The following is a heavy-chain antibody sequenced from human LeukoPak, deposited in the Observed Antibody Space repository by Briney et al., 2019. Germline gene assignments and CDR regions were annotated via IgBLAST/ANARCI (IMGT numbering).Heavy chain of an antibody. V-gene: IGHV4-39*02. Sequence: SETLSLTCTVSGDSFISSPYYWAWIRQPPGKGLEWIGSFYYGESPNYNPSLWSRATISADTPNNQLSLRLSSVTAADTAVYYCAREGGHGKYYFDYWGQGALVTVSS. CDR1: GDSFISSPYY. CDR2: FYYGESP. CDR3: AREGGHGKYYFDY. D-gene: IGHD3-16*01. J-gene: IGHJ4*02.